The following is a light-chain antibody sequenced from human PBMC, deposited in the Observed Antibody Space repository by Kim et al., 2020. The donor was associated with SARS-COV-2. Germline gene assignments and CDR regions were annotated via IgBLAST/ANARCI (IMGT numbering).Light chain of an antibody. Sequence: GSPAQTAIITCSGDKVGDKYACWYQQKPGHSPVLVISQDNSRPSGIPERFSGSNSGNTATLTISGTQAMDEADYYCQAWDSSTAVFGGGTQLTVL. J-gene: IGLJ2*01. CDR2: QDN. CDR3: QAWDSSTAV. CDR1: KVGDKY. V-gene: IGLV3-1*01.